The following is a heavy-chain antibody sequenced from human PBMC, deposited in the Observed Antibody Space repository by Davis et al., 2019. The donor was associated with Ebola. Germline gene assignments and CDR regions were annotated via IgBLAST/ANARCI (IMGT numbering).Heavy chain of an antibody. CDR2: IRYDGSNK. J-gene: IGHJ6*02. CDR3: AKDGPIAVAEYYYYGMDV. V-gene: IGHV3-30*02. CDR1: GFTFSSYG. Sequence: PGGSLRLSCAASGFTFSSYGMHWVRQAPGKGLEWVAFIRYDGSNKYYADSVKGRFTISRDNSKNTLYLQMNSLRAEDTAVYYCAKDGPIAVAEYYYYGMDVWGQGTTVTVSS. D-gene: IGHD6-19*01.